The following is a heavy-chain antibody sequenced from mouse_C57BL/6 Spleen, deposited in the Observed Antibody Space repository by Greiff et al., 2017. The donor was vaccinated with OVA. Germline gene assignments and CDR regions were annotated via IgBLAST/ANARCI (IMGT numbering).Heavy chain of an antibody. V-gene: IGHV3-6*01. CDR2: ISYDGSN. D-gene: IGHD3-2*02. J-gene: IGHJ2*01. CDR3: ATDSSGRYYFDY. Sequence: EVKLQESGPGLVKPSQSLSLTCSVTGYSITSGYYWNWIRQFPGNKLEWMGYISYDGSNNYNPSLKNRISITRDTSKNQFFLKLNSVTTEDTATYYCATDSSGRYYFDYWGQGTTLTVSS. CDR1: GYSITSGYY.